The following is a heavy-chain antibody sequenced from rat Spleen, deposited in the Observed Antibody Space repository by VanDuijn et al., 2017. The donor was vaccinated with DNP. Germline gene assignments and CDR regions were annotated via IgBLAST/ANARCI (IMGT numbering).Heavy chain of an antibody. CDR2: ISDSGGRT. V-gene: IGHV5-31*01. J-gene: IGHJ1*01. Sequence: EVQLVESGGDLVQPGRSLKLSCVASGFTFNNYWMTWIRQVPGKGLEWIASISDSGGRTSYPDSVKGRFTISRDNTEHTLYLQMSKLGSEDMATYYCVSPAYYAGSYPFFWGPGTMVTVSS. D-gene: IGHD1-12*02. CDR3: VSPAYYAGSYPFF. CDR1: GFTFNNYW.